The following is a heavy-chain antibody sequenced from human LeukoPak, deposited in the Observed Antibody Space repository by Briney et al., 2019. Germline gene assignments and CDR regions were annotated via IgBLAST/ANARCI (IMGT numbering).Heavy chain of an antibody. V-gene: IGHV3-48*01. J-gene: IGHJ4*02. D-gene: IGHD6-13*01. CDR1: GFTFSSYS. CDR3: ARDHRTYSSSWYG. Sequence: GGSLRLSCAASGFTFSSYSMNWVRQAPGKGLEWVSYISSSSSTIYYADSVKGRFTISRDNAKNSLYLQMNSLRAEDTAVYYCARDHRTYSSSWYGWGQGTLVTVSS. CDR2: ISSSSSTI.